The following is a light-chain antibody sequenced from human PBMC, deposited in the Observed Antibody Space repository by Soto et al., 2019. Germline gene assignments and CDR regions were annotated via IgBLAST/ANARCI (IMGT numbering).Light chain of an antibody. CDR3: HVWDSDRDHPV. J-gene: IGLJ2*01. CDR1: NIGSKS. CDR2: NEI. V-gene: IGLV3-21*04. Sequence: SYELTQPPSVSVAPGKTATITCGGNNIGSKSVHWYQEKSGQAPVLVIYNEIDRPSGIPERFAGSNSGNTATLTISRVEAGDEADYYCHVWDSDRDHPVFGGGTKLTAL.